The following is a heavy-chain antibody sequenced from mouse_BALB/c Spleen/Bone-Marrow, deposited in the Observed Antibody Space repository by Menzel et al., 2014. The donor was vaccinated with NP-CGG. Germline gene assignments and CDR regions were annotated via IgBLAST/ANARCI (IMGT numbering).Heavy chain of an antibody. CDR1: GFNIKDTY. CDR3: ARNYGYGKSFAY. J-gene: IGHJ3*01. V-gene: IGHV14-3*02. Sequence: EVQLQQSGAELVKPGASVKLSCTASGFNIKDTYMHWVKQRPEQGLEWIGRIDPANGNTKYDPKFQGKATTTADTSSNTAYLQLSSLTSEDTAVYYCARNYGYGKSFAYWGQGTLVTVSA. CDR2: IDPANGNT. D-gene: IGHD2-2*01.